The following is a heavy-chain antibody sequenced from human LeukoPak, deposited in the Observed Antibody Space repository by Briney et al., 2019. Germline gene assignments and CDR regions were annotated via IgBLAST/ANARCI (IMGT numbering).Heavy chain of an antibody. D-gene: IGHD2-15*01. V-gene: IGHV3-30*02. Sequence: PGGSLRLSCAASGFTFSTYGMHWVRQAPGKGLEWVAFIRYDGGTKYYADSVKGRFTISRDNSKSTLYLQVSSLRAEDAAVYYCAKKAAASLYYFDYWGQGTLVAVSS. CDR2: IRYDGGTK. CDR3: AKKAAASLYYFDY. J-gene: IGHJ4*02. CDR1: GFTFSTYG.